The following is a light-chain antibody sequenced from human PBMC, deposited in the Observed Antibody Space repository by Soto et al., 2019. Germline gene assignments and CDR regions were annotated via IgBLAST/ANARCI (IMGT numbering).Light chain of an antibody. J-gene: IGKJ4*01. CDR1: QSVSSSF. CDR2: AAS. CDR3: QQYGSSPGALT. Sequence: EIVLTHSPGTLSLSPGERATLSCRASQSVSSSFLAWYQQKPGQAPRLLIYAASSRATGIPDRFSGSGSGTAFTLTISRLEPEDFAVYYCQQYGSSPGALTFGGGTKVDIK. V-gene: IGKV3-20*01.